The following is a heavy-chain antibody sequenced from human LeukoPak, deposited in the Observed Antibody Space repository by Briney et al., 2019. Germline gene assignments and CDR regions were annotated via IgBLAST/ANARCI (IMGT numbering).Heavy chain of an antibody. CDR2: ISSSSSYI. CDR1: AFIFSSYS. CDR3: ASLTISNFDY. D-gene: IGHD5-24*01. V-gene: IGHV3-21*01. Sequence: GGPLRLSCAASAFIFSSYSMNWVRQAPGKGLEWVSSISSSSSYIYYADSVKGRFTISRDNAKNSLYLQMNSLRAEDTAVYYCASLTISNFDYWGQGTLVTVSS. J-gene: IGHJ4*02.